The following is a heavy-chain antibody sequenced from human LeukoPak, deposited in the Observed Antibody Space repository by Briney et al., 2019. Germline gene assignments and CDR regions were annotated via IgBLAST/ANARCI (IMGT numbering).Heavy chain of an antibody. CDR3: ARVYGSGIVFDY. Sequence: SETLSLTCTVSGGPISSSSYYWGWIRQPPEKGLEWIGSIYYSGSTYYNPSLKSRATISVDTSKNQFSLKLSSVTAADTAVYYCARVYGSGIVFDYWGQGTLVTVSS. CDR2: IYYSGST. V-gene: IGHV4-39*07. D-gene: IGHD2-15*01. J-gene: IGHJ4*02. CDR1: GGPISSSSYY.